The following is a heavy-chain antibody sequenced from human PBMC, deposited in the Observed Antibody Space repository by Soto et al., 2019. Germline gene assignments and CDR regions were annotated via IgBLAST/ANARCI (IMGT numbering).Heavy chain of an antibody. D-gene: IGHD3-10*01. Sequence: GGSLRLSCAASGFTFSSSAISWVRQAPGKGLEWVSAVSANGQGIYYADSVRGRFTISRDNSKNTVFLHMDSLSAEDTAVYYCEKDRHYPRDYLHDWGQGTLVTVSS. J-gene: IGHJ4*02. CDR2: VSANGQGI. V-gene: IGHV3-23*01. CDR1: GFTFSSSA. CDR3: EKDRHYPRDYLHD.